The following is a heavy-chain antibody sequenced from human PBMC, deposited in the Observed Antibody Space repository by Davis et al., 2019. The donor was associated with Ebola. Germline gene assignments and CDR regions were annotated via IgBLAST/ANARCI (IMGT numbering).Heavy chain of an antibody. D-gene: IGHD3-22*01. CDR2: IYYSGST. Sequence: PSETLSLTYTVSGGSISSYYWSWIRQPPGKGLEWIGYIYYSGSTNYNPSLKSRVTISVDTSKNQFSLKLSSVTAADTAVYYCASQYYYDSSGYHNWGQGTLVTVSS. CDR1: GGSISSYY. CDR3: ASQYYYDSSGYHN. J-gene: IGHJ4*02. V-gene: IGHV4-59*01.